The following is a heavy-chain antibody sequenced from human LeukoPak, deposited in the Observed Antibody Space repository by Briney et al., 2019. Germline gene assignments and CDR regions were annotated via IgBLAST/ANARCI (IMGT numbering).Heavy chain of an antibody. CDR3: ARGDYSSTSCFDY. Sequence: ASVKVSCKASGYTFTGYYMHWVRQAPGQGLEWMGWINPNSGGTNYAQKFQGRVTMTRDTSISTAYMELSRLRSDDTAVYYCARGDYSSTSCFDYRGQGTLVTVSS. V-gene: IGHV1-2*02. CDR1: GYTFTGYY. D-gene: IGHD2-2*01. CDR2: INPNSGGT. J-gene: IGHJ4*02.